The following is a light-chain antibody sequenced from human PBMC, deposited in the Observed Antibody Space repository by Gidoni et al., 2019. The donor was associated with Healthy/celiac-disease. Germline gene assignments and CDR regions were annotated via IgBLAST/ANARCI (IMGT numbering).Light chain of an antibody. V-gene: IGKV3-20*01. CDR1: QNVSSSY. CDR2: DAS. Sequence: IVFPLSPGALSLSSGERAPLSCRASQNVSSSYLVWYQQKPGQAPRLLIYDASSRATGIPERFSGSGSGTDFTLTISSLEPEDFAVYYCQHYDSSPLTFGGGTKVEIK. CDR3: QHYDSSPLT. J-gene: IGKJ4*01.